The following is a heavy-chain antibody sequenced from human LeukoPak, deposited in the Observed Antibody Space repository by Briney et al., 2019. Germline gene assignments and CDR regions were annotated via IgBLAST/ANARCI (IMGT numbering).Heavy chain of an antibody. D-gene: IGHD1-26*01. CDR3: AKEGEGATSGGDFDY. J-gene: IGHJ4*02. CDR1: GFNFRDYW. CDR2: IRYDGSNK. Sequence: GGSLRLSCAVSGFNFRDYWMSWVRQAPGKGLEWVAFIRYDGSNKYYADSVKGRFTISRDNSKNTLYLQMNSLGAEDTAVYYCAKEGEGATSGGDFDYWGQGTLVTVSS. V-gene: IGHV3-30*02.